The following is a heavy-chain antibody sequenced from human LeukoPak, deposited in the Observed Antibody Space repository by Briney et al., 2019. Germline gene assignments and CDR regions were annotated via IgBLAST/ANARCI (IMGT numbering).Heavy chain of an antibody. CDR1: GYTFTSYG. V-gene: IGHV1-18*01. CDR2: ISAYNGNT. CDR3: ARGSYDILTGYYMYYYYGMDV. D-gene: IGHD3-9*01. J-gene: IGHJ6*02. Sequence: ASVKVSCKASGYTFTSYGISWVRQAPGHGLEWLGWISAYNGNTNYAQKLQGRVTMTTDTSTSTAYMELRSLRSDDTAVYYCARGSYDILTGYYMYYYYGMDVWGQGTTVTVSS.